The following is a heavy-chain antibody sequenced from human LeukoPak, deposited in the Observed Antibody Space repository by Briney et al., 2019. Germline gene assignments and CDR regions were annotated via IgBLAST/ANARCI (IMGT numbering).Heavy chain of an antibody. CDR1: GGSISSSSYY. J-gene: IGHJ5*02. D-gene: IGHD2-2*01. CDR2: IYYSGST. Sequence: PSETLSLTCTVSGGSISSSSYYWGGIRQPPGKGLEGIGSIYYSGSTYYNPSLKSRVTISVDTSKNQFSLKLSSVTAADTAVYYCARHIGYQLSLYNWFDPWGQGTLVTVSS. V-gene: IGHV4-39*01. CDR3: ARHIGYQLSLYNWFDP.